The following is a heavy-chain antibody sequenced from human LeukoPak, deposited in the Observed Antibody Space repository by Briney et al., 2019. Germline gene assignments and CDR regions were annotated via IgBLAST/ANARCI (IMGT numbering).Heavy chain of an antibody. V-gene: IGHV1-18*01. CDR3: ARGAPYGTYPPTDY. J-gene: IGHJ4*02. CDR2: ISTYNGDT. Sequence: ASVKVSCTASGYTFTLYGITWVRQAPGQGLEWMAWISTYNGDTNYAQKLRGRVTMTTDTSTNTAYMELRSLRSDDTAVYYCARGAPYGTYPPTDYWGQGTLVTVSS. CDR1: GYTFTLYG. D-gene: IGHD4-17*01.